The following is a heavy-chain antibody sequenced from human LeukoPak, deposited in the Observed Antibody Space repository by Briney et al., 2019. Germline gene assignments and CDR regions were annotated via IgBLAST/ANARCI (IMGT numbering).Heavy chain of an antibody. D-gene: IGHD3-10*01. CDR3: ARGIGGV. CDR1: GFTLSGYE. V-gene: IGHV3-48*03. Sequence: GGSLRLSCAASGFTLSGYEMNWVRQAPGKGLEWLSYVSNSGNTIFYADSVKGRFTISRDNAKNSLYLQMNSLGAEDTAVYYCARGIGGVWGQGTLVTVSS. CDR2: VSNSGNTI. J-gene: IGHJ4*02.